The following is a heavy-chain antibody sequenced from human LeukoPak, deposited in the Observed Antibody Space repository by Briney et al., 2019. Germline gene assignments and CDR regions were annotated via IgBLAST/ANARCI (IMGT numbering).Heavy chain of an antibody. V-gene: IGHV3-21*01. J-gene: IGHJ4*02. CDR1: GFTFSSYS. CDR2: ISSSSSYI. CDR3: ARAAESVLMVYATYFDY. Sequence: GGSLRLSCAASGFTFSSYSMNWVRQAPGKGLEWVSSISSSSSYIYYADSVKGRFTISRDNAKNSLYLQMNSLRAEDTAVYYCARAAESVLMVYATYFDYWGQGTLVTVSS. D-gene: IGHD2-8*01.